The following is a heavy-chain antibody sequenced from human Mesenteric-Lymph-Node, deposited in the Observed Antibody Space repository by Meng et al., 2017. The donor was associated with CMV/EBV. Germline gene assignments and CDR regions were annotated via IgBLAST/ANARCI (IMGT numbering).Heavy chain of an antibody. CDR2: IKQDGSEK. CDR1: GFTFSNYW. J-gene: IGHJ6*02. CDR3: ARDPNFYYYDSSGYRTYYYYYGMDV. V-gene: IGHV3-7*01. Sequence: GESLKISCAASGFTFSNYWMSWVRQAPGKGLEWVANIKQDGSEKYYVDSVKGRFTISRDNAKNSLYLQMNSLRAEDTAVYYCARDPNFYYYDSSGYRTYYYYYGMDVWGQGTTVTVSS. D-gene: IGHD3-22*01.